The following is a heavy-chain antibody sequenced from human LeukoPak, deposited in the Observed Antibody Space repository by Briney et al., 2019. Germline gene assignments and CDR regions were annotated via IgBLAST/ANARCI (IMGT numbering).Heavy chain of an antibody. J-gene: IGHJ5*02. D-gene: IGHD6-13*01. CDR2: IYYSGST. Sequence: PSETLSLTCTVSGGSISSYYWSWIRQPPGKGLEWIGYIYYSGSTYYNPSLESRVTISVDTSKNQFSLRLNSVTAADTAVYYCARGSIAAAEGSHWFDPWGQGTLVTVSS. CDR3: ARGSIAAAEGSHWFDP. CDR1: GGSISSYY. V-gene: IGHV4-59*01.